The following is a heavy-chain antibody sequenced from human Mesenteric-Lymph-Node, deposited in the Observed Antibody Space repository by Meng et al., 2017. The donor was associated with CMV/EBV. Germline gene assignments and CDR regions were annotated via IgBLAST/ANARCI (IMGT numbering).Heavy chain of an antibody. J-gene: IGHJ5*02. CDR3: ARDFTSNDNFFDP. CDR1: GGSLISGCYY. Sequence: VSGGSLISGCYYWSWIRQHPGKGLEWMGYIYHTGTTYYNPSLKGRVAFSIDTSKNQFFLKLNSVTAADTAVYYCARDFTSNDNFFDPWGQGTLVTVSS. V-gene: IGHV4-31*02. D-gene: IGHD4/OR15-4a*01. CDR2: IYHTGTT.